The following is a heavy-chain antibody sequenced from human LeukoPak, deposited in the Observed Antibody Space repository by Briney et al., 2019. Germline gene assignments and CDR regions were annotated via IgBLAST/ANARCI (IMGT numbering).Heavy chain of an antibody. J-gene: IGHJ4*02. D-gene: IGHD6-19*01. CDR2: ISGSGGST. Sequence: PGRSLRLSCAASGFTFSNYAMSWVRQAPGKGLEWVSAISGSGGSTYYADSVKGRFTISRDNSKNTLYLQMNSLRAEDTAVYYCAKDQTGYSSGWNDYFDYWGQGTLVTVSS. CDR3: AKDQTGYSSGWNDYFDY. CDR1: GFTFSNYA. V-gene: IGHV3-23*01.